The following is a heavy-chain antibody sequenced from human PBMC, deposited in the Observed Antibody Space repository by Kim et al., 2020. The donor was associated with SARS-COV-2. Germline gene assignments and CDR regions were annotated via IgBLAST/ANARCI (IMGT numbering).Heavy chain of an antibody. CDR3: VRSGSYYNFPLYYFDY. D-gene: IGHD3-10*01. Sequence: SETLSITCTVSGGSISSYYWSWIRQPPGKGLEWIGYIYYSGSTNYNPSLKSRVTISVDTSKNQFSLKLSSVTAADTAVYYCVRSGSYYNFPLYYFDYWGQGTLVTVSS. V-gene: IGHV4-59*13. J-gene: IGHJ4*02. CDR2: IYYSGST. CDR1: GGSISSYY.